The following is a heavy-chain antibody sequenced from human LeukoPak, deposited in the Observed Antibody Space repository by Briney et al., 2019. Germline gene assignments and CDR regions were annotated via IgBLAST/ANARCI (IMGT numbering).Heavy chain of an antibody. Sequence: PGRSLRLSCAASGFTFSSYAMHWVRQAPGKGLEWVAVISYDGSNKYYADSVKGRFTISRDNSKNTLYLQMNSLRAEDTAVYYCARDVANYYDSSGLDYWGQGTLVTVSS. CDR1: GFTFSSYA. CDR2: ISYDGSNK. J-gene: IGHJ4*02. D-gene: IGHD3-22*01. CDR3: ARDVANYYDSSGLDY. V-gene: IGHV3-30-3*01.